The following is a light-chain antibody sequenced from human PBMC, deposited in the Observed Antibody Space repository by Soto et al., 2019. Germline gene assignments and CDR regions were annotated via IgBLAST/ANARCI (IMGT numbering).Light chain of an antibody. CDR2: DAS. J-gene: IGKJ1*01. CDR1: QSVSSY. V-gene: IGKV3-11*01. CDR3: QQRSNWPPT. Sequence: EIVLTQSPATLSLPPGERATLSCRASQSVSSYLAWYQQKPGQAPRLLIYDASNRATGIPARLSGSGSGTDFTLTISSLEPEDFAFYYCQQRSNWPPTFGQGTKVDVK.